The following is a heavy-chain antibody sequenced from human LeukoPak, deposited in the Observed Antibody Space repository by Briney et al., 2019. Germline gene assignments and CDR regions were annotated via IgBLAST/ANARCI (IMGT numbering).Heavy chain of an antibody. CDR3: ARDRGTGGWYFLTNWFDP. V-gene: IGHV4-39*07. Sequence: SETLSLTCTVSGGSISSSSYYWGWIRQPPGKGLEWIGSIYYSGSTYYNPSLKSRVTISVDTSKNQLSLKLSSVTAADTAVYYCARDRGTGGWYFLTNWFDPWGQGTLVTVSS. D-gene: IGHD6-19*01. CDR2: IYYSGST. CDR1: GGSISSSSYY. J-gene: IGHJ5*02.